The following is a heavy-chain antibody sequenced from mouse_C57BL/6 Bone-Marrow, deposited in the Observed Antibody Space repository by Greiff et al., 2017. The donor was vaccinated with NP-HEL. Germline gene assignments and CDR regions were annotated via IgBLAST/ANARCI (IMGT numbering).Heavy chain of an antibody. D-gene: IGHD3-3*01. Sequence: EVQLVESGGDLVKPGGSLKLSCAASGFTFSSYGLSWVRQTPDKRLEWVATISSGGSYTYYPDSVKGRFTISRDNAKNTLYLQMSSLKSEDTAMYYFARQGGRGGYYFDYWGQGTTLTVSS. J-gene: IGHJ2*01. CDR1: GFTFSSYG. CDR2: ISSGGSYT. V-gene: IGHV5-6*01. CDR3: ARQGGRGGYYFDY.